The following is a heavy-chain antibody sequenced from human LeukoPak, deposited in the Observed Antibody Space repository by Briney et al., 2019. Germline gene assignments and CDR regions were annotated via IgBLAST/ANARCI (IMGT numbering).Heavy chain of an antibody. CDR3: ARSEDYGGNYAFDI. J-gene: IGHJ3*02. CDR1: GGSISSGGYY. V-gene: IGHV4-31*03. D-gene: IGHD4-17*01. CDR2: IYYSGST. Sequence: PSETLSLTCTVSGGSISSGGYYWSWIRQHPGKGLEWIGYIYYSGSTYYNPSLKSRVTISVDRSKNQFSLKLSSVTAADTAVYYCARSEDYGGNYAFDIWGQGTMVTVSS.